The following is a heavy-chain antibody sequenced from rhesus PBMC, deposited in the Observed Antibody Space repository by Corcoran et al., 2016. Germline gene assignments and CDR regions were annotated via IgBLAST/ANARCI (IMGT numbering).Heavy chain of an antibody. CDR1: GGSFSSYW. J-gene: IGHJ4*01. Sequence: QVQLQESGPGLVKPSETLSLSCGVSGGSFSSYWWSLIRQPPGKGREWIGEINGNSGSTTDNPTLKSRVTMSKDASKNQFSLKLSSVTAADTAIYYCARYPFYFFDFWGQGVLVTVSS. CDR3: ARYPFYFFDF. CDR2: INGNSGST. V-gene: IGHV4-80*01.